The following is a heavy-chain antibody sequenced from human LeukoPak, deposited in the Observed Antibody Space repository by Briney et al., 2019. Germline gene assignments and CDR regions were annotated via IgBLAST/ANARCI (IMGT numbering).Heavy chain of an antibody. V-gene: IGHV3-21*03. CDR1: GFTFSGYS. Sequence: GGSLRLSCAGSGFTFSGYSLNWVRQAPGTGLEWVSSITSSGSSMYYADSVKGRFTISRDNAEGSVYLQMNSLRVDDTGLYYCTRDIDDVLTGDDAFDVWGQGTVVTVSS. J-gene: IGHJ3*01. D-gene: IGHD3-9*01. CDR3: TRDIDDVLTGDDAFDV. CDR2: ITSSGSSM.